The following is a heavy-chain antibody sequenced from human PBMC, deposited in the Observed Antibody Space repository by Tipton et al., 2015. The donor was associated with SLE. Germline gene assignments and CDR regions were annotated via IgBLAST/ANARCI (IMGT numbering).Heavy chain of an antibody. D-gene: IGHD6-13*01. CDR1: GYSISSGYY. J-gene: IGHJ4*02. CDR3: ASARAAAGTGNFDY. V-gene: IGHV4-38-2*01. CDR2: ISHSGNT. Sequence: TLSLTCDVYGYSISSGYYWAWFRQPPGKGLEWIGSISHSGNTYYNPSLKSRVTTSVDTSRNHFSLNLNSVTAADTAVYYCASARAAAGTGNFDYWGQGALVIVSS.